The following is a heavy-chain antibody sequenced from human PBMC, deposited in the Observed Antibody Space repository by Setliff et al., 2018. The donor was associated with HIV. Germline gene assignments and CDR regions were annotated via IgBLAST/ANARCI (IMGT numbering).Heavy chain of an antibody. CDR1: GGSISSYY. D-gene: IGHD5-12*01. Sequence: LSLTCTVSGGSISSYYWSWIRQPPGKGLEWIGYIYYSGSTNYNPSLKGRFTISVDTSKNQFSLKLSSVTAADTAVYYCARGRKRDGYNFYYYYMDVWDKGTTVTVSS. CDR2: IYYSGST. V-gene: IGHV4-59*12. CDR3: ARGRKRDGYNFYYYYMDV. J-gene: IGHJ6*03.